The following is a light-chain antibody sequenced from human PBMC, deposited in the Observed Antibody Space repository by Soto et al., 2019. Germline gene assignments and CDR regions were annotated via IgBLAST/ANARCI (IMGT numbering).Light chain of an antibody. V-gene: IGKV3-20*01. CDR1: QSVSSNY. J-gene: IGKJ5*01. CDR3: QQYGSSLSIT. Sequence: EIVLTQSPGTLSLSPGERATLSCRASQSVSSNYFAWYQQKPGQAPRLLIHGASRRATGIPDRFSGSGSGTDFPITISRLEHEDFAVYYCQQYGSSLSITFGQGTRLEIK. CDR2: GAS.